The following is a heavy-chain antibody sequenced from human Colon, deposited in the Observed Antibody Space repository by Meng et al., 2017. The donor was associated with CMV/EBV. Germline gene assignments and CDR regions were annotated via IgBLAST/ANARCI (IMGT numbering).Heavy chain of an antibody. CDR3: ARGKGIVVIPGASNYYYYAMDV. Sequence: YSISWGRQTPGLGLEWMGGIMPIFGTTDYAQKFQGRLTITTDGSTGTAYMELRSLTSEDTAIYYCARGKGIVVIPGASNYYYYAMDVWGQGTTVTVSS. CDR1: YS. CDR2: IMPIFGTT. V-gene: IGHV1-69*05. J-gene: IGHJ6*02. D-gene: IGHD2-2*01.